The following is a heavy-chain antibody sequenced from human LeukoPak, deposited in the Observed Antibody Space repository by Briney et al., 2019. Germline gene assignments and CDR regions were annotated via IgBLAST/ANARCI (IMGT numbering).Heavy chain of an antibody. D-gene: IGHD3-9*01. CDR1: GFTFSSYA. J-gene: IGHJ4*02. CDR2: ISGSGGST. Sequence: GGSLRLSCAASGFTFSSYAMSWVRQAPGKGLEWVSAISGSGGSTYYADSVKGRFTISRDNSKNTLYLQMNSLRAEDTAVYYCAKNPNYDILTGYYPDYWGQGTLVTVSS. V-gene: IGHV3-23*01. CDR3: AKNPNYDILTGYYPDY.